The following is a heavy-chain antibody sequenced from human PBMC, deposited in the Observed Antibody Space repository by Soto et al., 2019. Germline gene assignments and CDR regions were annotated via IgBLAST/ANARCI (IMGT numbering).Heavy chain of an antibody. CDR2: LGGTGGRD. CDR1: GFTFSRYA. V-gene: IGHV3-23*01. D-gene: IGHD3-9*01. Sequence: AGSLRLSCAASGFTFSRYAMCWVRQAPGKGLEWVSALGGTGGRDYYAESVRGRFTVSRDNSRTTLFLQMNSLRVEDTAIYYCAKADRPYYEILTGPDYWGQGTPVTVS. J-gene: IGHJ4*02. CDR3: AKADRPYYEILTGPDY.